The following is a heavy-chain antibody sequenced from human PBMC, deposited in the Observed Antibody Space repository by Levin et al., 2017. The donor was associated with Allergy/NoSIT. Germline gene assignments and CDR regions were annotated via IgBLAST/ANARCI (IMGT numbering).Heavy chain of an antibody. D-gene: IGHD2-21*02. Sequence: GESLKISCAASGFTFSDYYMTWIRRAPGKGLEWVSYISGSGNIIYNADSVKGRFTISRDNAKNSLNLQMNSLRVEDTAMYYYACVTRCGSNCYFLDYWGQGTLVTVSS. CDR1: GFTFSDYY. CDR3: ACVTRCGSNCYFLDY. CDR2: ISGSGNII. V-gene: IGHV3-11*01. J-gene: IGHJ4*02.